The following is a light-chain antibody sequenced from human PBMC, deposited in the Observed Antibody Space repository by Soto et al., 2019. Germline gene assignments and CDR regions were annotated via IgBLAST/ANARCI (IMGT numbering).Light chain of an antibody. CDR2: ATS. V-gene: IGKV1-39*01. J-gene: IGKJ4*01. CDR1: QSISNY. CDR3: QQSYSSPSGLT. Sequence: DIQMTQSPSSLSASVGDRVTITRRASQSISNYLNWYQQKPGKAPKLLIYATSSMQSGVPSRFCGSGYGTDFTLTISSLQPEDFATYYCQQSYSSPSGLTFGGGTKVDIK.